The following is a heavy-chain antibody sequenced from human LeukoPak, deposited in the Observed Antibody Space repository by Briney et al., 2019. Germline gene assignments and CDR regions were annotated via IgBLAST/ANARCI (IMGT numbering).Heavy chain of an antibody. J-gene: IGHJ4*02. Sequence: ASVKVSCKASGYTFTGYYMHWVRQAPGQGLEWMGWINPNSGGTNYAQKFQGRVTMTRDTSISTAYVELSRLRSDDTAVYYCARAEMGSIVVVPAGTPDFDYWGRGTLVTVSS. CDR1: GYTFTGYY. V-gene: IGHV1-2*02. D-gene: IGHD2-2*01. CDR2: INPNSGGT. CDR3: ARAEMGSIVVVPAGTPDFDY.